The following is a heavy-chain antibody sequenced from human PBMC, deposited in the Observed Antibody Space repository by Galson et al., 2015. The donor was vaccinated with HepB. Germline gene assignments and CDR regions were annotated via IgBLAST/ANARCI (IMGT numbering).Heavy chain of an antibody. CDR1: GGTFNSSA. CDR2: IVPVLHMT. Sequence: SVKVSCKASGGTFNSSAITWVRQAPGQGLEYMGGIVPVLHMTHYAQKFQGRVTLTADDFTTTAYMGLSGLRSEDTAVYFCASLGRSGPFYYYFDSWGQGTLVTVSS. V-gene: IGHV1-69*13. J-gene: IGHJ4*02. D-gene: IGHD3-10*01. CDR3: ASLGRSGPFYYYFDS.